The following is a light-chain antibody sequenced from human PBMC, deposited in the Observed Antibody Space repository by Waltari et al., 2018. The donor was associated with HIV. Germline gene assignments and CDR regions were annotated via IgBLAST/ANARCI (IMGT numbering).Light chain of an antibody. CDR1: NSDIGKYNL. Sequence: QSALTQPASVSGSPGQSITISCTGTNSDIGKYNLVSWYQQHPGKVPKVLIFEVTTRPSGISHRFSGSKSDNTASLTVSGLQAEDEGDYFCSSYSGRNRSVIFGGGTRVTVL. V-gene: IGLV2-14*02. CDR2: EVT. J-gene: IGLJ2*01. CDR3: SSYSGRNRSVI.